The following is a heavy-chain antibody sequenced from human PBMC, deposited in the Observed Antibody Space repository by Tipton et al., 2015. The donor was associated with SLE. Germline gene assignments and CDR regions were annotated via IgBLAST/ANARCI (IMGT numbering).Heavy chain of an antibody. CDR2: IYYSGST. Sequence: TLSLTCTVSGGSISSSSYYWGWIRQPPGKGLEWIGSIYYSGSTNYNPSLKSRVTISVDTSKNQFSLKLSSVTAADTAVYYCARGRRYSSGYDYWGQGTLVTVSS. J-gene: IGHJ4*02. CDR1: GGSISSSSYY. V-gene: IGHV4-39*07. CDR3: ARGRRYSSGYDY. D-gene: IGHD6-19*01.